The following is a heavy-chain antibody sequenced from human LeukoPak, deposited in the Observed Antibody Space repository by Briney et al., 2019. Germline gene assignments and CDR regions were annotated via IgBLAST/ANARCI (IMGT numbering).Heavy chain of an antibody. Sequence: SETLSLTCTVSGGSISSSSYYWGWIRQPPGKGLEWIGSIYYSGSTYYNPSLKSRITISVDTSKHQFSLKLSSVTAADTAEYYGSGIAAAGTDYWGQGTLITVSS. CDR1: GGSISSSSYY. CDR3: SGIAAAGTDY. CDR2: IYYSGST. V-gene: IGHV4-39*01. J-gene: IGHJ4*02. D-gene: IGHD6-13*01.